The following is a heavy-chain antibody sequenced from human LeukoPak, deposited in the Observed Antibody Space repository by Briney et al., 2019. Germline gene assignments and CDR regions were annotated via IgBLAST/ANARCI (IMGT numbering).Heavy chain of an antibody. CDR1: GYTFTSYG. J-gene: IGHJ4*02. V-gene: IGHV1-18*04. D-gene: IGHD5-12*01. CDR2: ISAYNGNT. CDR3: ARGTAGYSGYDYNFDY. Sequence: ASVKVSCKASGYTFTSYGISWVRQAPGQGLEWMGWISAYNGNTNYAQELQGRVTMTTDTSTSTAYMELRSLRSDDTAVYYCARGTAGYSGYDYNFDYWGQGTLVTVSS.